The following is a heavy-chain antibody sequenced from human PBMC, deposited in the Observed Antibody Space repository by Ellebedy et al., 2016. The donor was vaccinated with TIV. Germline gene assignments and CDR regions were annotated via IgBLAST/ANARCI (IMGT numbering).Heavy chain of an antibody. CDR1: GGSISSGDYY. J-gene: IGHJ5*02. CDR3: ARRDKRSHWIDP. V-gene: IGHV4-30-4*01. CDR2: IHYTGSV. Sequence: SETLSLXXTVSGGSISSGDYYWSWIRQPPEKGLEWIRYIHYTGSVYYNPSLKSRATLLVDTSKNQFSVRVTSVTAADTAIYYCARRDKRSHWIDPWGHGTLVTVSS.